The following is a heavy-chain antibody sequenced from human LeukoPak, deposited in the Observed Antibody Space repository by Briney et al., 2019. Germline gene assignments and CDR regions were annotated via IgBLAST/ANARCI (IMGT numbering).Heavy chain of an antibody. CDR2: TYNGGST. CDR1: GGSVSSSIYH. CDR3: VKGHGGY. J-gene: IGHJ4*02. Sequence: SETLSLTCTVSGGSVSSSIYHWFWIRQPPGKGLEWIGFTYNGGSTYYNPSLKSRVTISVDMAKNQFSLKVMSVTAADTAVYYCVKGHGGYWGQGTLVTVSS. V-gene: IGHV4-61*01.